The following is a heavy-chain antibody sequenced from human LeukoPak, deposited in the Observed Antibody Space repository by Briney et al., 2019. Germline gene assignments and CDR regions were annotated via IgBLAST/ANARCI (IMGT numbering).Heavy chain of an antibody. J-gene: IGHJ4*02. Sequence: GASVKLSCTASGYTFTGYYMHWVRQAPGQGLEWMGWMNPNSGGTNYAQKFQGRVTMTRDTSISTAYMELSRLRSDDTAVYYCARPPSGSYYPFDYWGQGTLVTVSS. CDR3: ARPPSGSYYPFDY. CDR2: MNPNSGGT. CDR1: GYTFTGYY. V-gene: IGHV1-2*02. D-gene: IGHD1-26*01.